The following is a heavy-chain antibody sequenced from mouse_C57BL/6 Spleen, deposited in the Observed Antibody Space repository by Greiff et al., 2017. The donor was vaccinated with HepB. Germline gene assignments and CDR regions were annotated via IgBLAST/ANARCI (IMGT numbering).Heavy chain of an antibody. J-gene: IGHJ2*01. Sequence: EVQLVESGGGLVKPGGSLKLSCAASGFTFSSYAMSWVRQTPEKRLEWVATISDGGSYTYYPDNVKGRFTISRDNAKNNLYLQMSHLKSEDTAMYYCARDVELRDYYFDYWGQGTTLTVSS. CDR1: GFTFSSYA. CDR3: ARDVELRDYYFDY. CDR2: ISDGGSYT. D-gene: IGHD1-1*01. V-gene: IGHV5-4*01.